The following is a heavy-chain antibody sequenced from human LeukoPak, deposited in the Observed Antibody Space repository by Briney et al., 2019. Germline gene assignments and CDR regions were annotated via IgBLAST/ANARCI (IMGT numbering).Heavy chain of an antibody. Sequence: GGSLRLSCAASGFTVSSNYMSWVRQALGKGLEWVSVIYSGGSTYYADSVKGRFTISRDNSKNTLYLQMNSLRAEDTAVYYCARDRVTPNKRYYFDYWGQGTLVTVSS. J-gene: IGHJ4*02. D-gene: IGHD4-23*01. CDR1: GFTVSSNY. CDR3: ARDRVTPNKRYYFDY. V-gene: IGHV3-66*01. CDR2: IYSGGST.